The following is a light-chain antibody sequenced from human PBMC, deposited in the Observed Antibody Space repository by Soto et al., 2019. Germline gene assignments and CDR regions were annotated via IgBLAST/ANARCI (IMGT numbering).Light chain of an antibody. CDR1: QSIDNN. Sequence: DIQMTQSPSSLSASVGDRVTITCRASQSIDNNLNWYQQKLGKVPKLMIYAASKLQTGVRSRFSGSGSGTDFPLTISSLQPEDFATYYCQQSFNSVTFGGGSKVEI. CDR3: QQSFNSVT. CDR2: AAS. V-gene: IGKV1-39*01. J-gene: IGKJ4*01.